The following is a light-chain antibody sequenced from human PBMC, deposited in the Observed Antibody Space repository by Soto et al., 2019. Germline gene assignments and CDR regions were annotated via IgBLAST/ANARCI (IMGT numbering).Light chain of an antibody. CDR1: SSDIGRYNL. J-gene: IGLJ2*01. V-gene: IGLV2-23*01. CDR2: EDI. CDR3: GSYAGGASVV. Sequence: QSALTQPASVSGSPGQSITISCTGTSSDIGRYNLVSWYQQHPGKAPKLIIYEDIERPSGVSDRFAGSKSSNTASLTISGHQTEDEDYYYCGSYAGGASVVFGGGTKLTVL.